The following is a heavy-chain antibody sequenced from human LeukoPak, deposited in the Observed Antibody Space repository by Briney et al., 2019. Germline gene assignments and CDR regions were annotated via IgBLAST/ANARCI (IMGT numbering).Heavy chain of an antibody. Sequence: GASVKVSCKASGYTFTSYGISWVRQAPGQGLEWMGWISAYNGNTNYAQKLQGRVTMTTDTSTSTAYMELRSLRSDDTAVYYCAREAPHPDVILSGESPGGFSCGNQVWGQGTTLTVS. J-gene: IGHJ6*02. CDR3: AREAPHPDVILSGESPGGFSCGNQV. D-gene: IGHD3-9*01. V-gene: IGHV1-18*01. CDR1: GYTFTSYG. CDR2: ISAYNGNT.